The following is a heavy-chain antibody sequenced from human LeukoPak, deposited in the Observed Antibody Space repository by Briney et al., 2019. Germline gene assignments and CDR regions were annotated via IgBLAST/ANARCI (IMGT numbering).Heavy chain of an antibody. CDR2: ISSSGGTI. Sequence: GGSLRLSCAASGFTFSDYYMSWIRQAPGKGLEWVSYISSSGGTIYYADSVKGRFTISRDNAKNSLYLQMNSLRAEDTAVYYCARVGDLYYYDSSGYPWGQGTLVTVSS. V-gene: IGHV3-11*01. CDR1: GFTFSDYY. CDR3: ARVGDLYYYDSSGYP. J-gene: IGHJ4*02. D-gene: IGHD3-22*01.